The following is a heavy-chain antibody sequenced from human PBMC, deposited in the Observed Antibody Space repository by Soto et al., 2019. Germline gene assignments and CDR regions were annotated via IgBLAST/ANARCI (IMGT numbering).Heavy chain of an antibody. V-gene: IGHV1-18*04. J-gene: IGHJ6*02. D-gene: IGHD6-6*01. CDR1: GYTFTSYG. Sequence: ASVKVSCKASGYTFTSYGISWVRQAPGQGLEWMGWISAYNGNTNYAQKLQGRVTMTTDTSTSTAYMELRSLRSDDTAVYYCAKGPIGQLFVDYYYGMDVWGQGTTVTVSS. CDR2: ISAYNGNT. CDR3: AKGPIGQLFVDYYYGMDV.